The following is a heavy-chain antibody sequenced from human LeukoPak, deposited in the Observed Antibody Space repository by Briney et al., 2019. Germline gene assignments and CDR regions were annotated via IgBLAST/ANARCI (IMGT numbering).Heavy chain of an antibody. D-gene: IGHD3-22*01. CDR3: ARAPYDSSGYPFFDY. CDR2: IYGGGST. Sequence: PGGSLRLSCAASGFTVSSNYMSWVRQAPGKGLEWVSVIYGGGSTRYADSVKGRFTISRDNSKNTLYLQMNSLRAEDTAVYYCARAPYDSSGYPFFDYWGQGTLVTVPS. V-gene: IGHV3-53*01. J-gene: IGHJ4*02. CDR1: GFTVSSNY.